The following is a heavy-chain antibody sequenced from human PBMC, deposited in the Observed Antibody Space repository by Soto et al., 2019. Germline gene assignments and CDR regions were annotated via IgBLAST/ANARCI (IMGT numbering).Heavy chain of an antibody. D-gene: IGHD2-2*01. CDR1: GFTFSSYA. CDR2: ISGSGGST. J-gene: IGHJ4*02. CDR3: AKDPVDIVVVPAATFSY. Sequence: GGSLRLSCAASGFTFSSYAMSWVRQAPGKGLEWVSAISGSGGSTYYADSVKGRFTISRDNSKNTLYLQMNSLRAEDTAVYYCAKDPVDIVVVPAATFSYWGQGTLVTVSS. V-gene: IGHV3-23*01.